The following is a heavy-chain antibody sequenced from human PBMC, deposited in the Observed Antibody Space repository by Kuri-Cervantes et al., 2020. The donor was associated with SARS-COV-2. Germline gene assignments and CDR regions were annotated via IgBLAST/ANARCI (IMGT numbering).Heavy chain of an antibody. Sequence: ALVKVSCKASGYTFTGYYMHWVRQAPGQGLEWMGWINPNSGGTNYAQKFQGRVTMTRDTSISTAYMELSRLRSDDTAVYYCARAGRYSSSSNWFDPWGQGTLVTVSS. V-gene: IGHV1-2*02. D-gene: IGHD6-6*01. CDR1: GYTFTGYY. J-gene: IGHJ5*02. CDR3: ARAGRYSSSSNWFDP. CDR2: INPNSGGT.